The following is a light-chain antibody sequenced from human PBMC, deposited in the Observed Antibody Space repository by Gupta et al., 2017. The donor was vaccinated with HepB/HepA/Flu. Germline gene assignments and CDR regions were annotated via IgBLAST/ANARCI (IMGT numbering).Light chain of an antibody. Sequence: QSALTQPPSVSGSPGQSVTICCTGTSSDLGTYNRVSWYQQPPGTATKLMIYEVTQRPSGVPDRFSGSKSGNTASLTISGLQAEDEADYYCSSYTMSRTVIFGGGTRLTVL. CDR1: SSDLGTYNR. CDR2: EVT. J-gene: IGLJ2*01. CDR3: SSYTMSRTVI. V-gene: IGLV2-18*02.